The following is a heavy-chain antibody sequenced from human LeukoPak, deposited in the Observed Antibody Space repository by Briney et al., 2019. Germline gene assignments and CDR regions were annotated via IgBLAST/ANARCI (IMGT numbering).Heavy chain of an antibody. Sequence: PSETLSLTCAVCGGSFSGYYWSWLRQPPGKGLEWIGEINHSGSTNYNPSLKSRVTISVDTSKNQFSLKLSSVTAADTAVYYCARGPILEWFYYYYYYMDVWGKGTTVTISS. V-gene: IGHV4-34*01. J-gene: IGHJ6*03. D-gene: IGHD3-3*01. CDR3: ARGPILEWFYYYYYYMDV. CDR2: INHSGST. CDR1: GGSFSGYY.